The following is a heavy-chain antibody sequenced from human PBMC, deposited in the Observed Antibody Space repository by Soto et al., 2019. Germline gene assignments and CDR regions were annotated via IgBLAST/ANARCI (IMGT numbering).Heavy chain of an antibody. CDR1: GFTFSAYA. CDR2: IHGGGGAT. D-gene: IGHD1-1*01. Sequence: EVQLLESGGGLVQPGGSLRLSCAASGFTFSAYAMGWVRQAPGKGLEWVSTIHGGGGATNYADSVKGRFTISRDDSKNKLYAQMNSLSAEDTAVYYCANFEGHSLECWYLDFWRRGTVVTVSS. CDR3: ANFEGHSLECWYLDF. J-gene: IGHJ2*01. V-gene: IGHV3-23*01.